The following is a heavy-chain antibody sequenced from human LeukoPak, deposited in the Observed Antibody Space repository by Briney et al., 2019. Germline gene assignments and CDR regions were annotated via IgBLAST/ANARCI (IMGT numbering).Heavy chain of an antibody. Sequence: SETLSLTCTVSGGSISSSSYYWGWIRQPPGKGLEWIGSIYYSGSTYYNPSLKSRVTISVDTSKNQFSLKLSSVTAADTAVYYCARSYVDWLLYNDAFDIWGQGTMVTVSS. D-gene: IGHD3/OR15-3a*01. CDR2: IYYSGST. CDR3: ARSYVDWLLYNDAFDI. V-gene: IGHV4-39*07. CDR1: GGSISSSSYY. J-gene: IGHJ3*02.